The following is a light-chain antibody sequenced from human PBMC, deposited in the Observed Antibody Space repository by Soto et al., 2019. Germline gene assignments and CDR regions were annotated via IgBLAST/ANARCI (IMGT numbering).Light chain of an antibody. V-gene: IGLV2-23*02. CDR2: EVT. Sequence: QSALTQPASVSGSPGQSITISCTGTSSDVGSHNFDSWYQQRPGKAPKLMIFEVTKRPSGVSRRFSASKSGNTASLTISGVQAEDEADYYCCSYAGTTTWVFGGGTKLTVL. CDR3: CSYAGTTTWV. CDR1: SSDVGSHNF. J-gene: IGLJ2*01.